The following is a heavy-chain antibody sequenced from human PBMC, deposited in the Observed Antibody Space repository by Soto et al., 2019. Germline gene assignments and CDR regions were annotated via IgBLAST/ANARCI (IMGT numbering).Heavy chain of an antibody. CDR2: ISSGGSNE. V-gene: IGHV3-30-3*01. D-gene: IGHD3-16*02. J-gene: IGHJ4*02. CDR3: AREGGYRLSPLDY. CDR1: GFTFSSHP. Sequence: PGGSLRLSCVASGFTFSSHPMHWVRQAPGKGLEWVAAISSGGSNEYYADSVKGRFTISRDDSKSTLYLQMNSLRAEDTAVYHCAREGGYRLSPLDYWGQGTLVTVSS.